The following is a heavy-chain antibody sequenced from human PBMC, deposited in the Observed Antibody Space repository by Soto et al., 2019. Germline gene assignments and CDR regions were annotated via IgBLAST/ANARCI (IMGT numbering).Heavy chain of an antibody. CDR3: ARSYSSGWEFDY. Sequence: PGGSLRLSCTASGFTFTSYIMNWVRQTPGKGLEWVSSISSTNSYIYYTDSVKGRFTISRDNAKNSLYLQMNSLRAEDTAVYYCARSYSSGWEFDYWGQGTQVTVSS. J-gene: IGHJ4*02. CDR2: ISSTNSYI. CDR1: GFTFTSYI. D-gene: IGHD6-19*01. V-gene: IGHV3-21*01.